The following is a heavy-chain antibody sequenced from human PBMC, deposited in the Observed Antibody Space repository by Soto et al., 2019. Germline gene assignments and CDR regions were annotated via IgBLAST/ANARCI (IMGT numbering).Heavy chain of an antibody. CDR1: GGSFSGYY. D-gene: IGHD3-10*01. V-gene: IGHV4-34*01. Sequence: SETLSLTCAVYGGSFSGYYWSWIRQPPGKGLEWIGEINHSGSTNYNPSLKSRVTISVDTSKNQFSLKLSSVTAADTAVYYCASVPKAGGSGSYYYWGQGTLVTVSS. CDR3: ASVPKAGGSGSYYY. J-gene: IGHJ4*02. CDR2: INHSGST.